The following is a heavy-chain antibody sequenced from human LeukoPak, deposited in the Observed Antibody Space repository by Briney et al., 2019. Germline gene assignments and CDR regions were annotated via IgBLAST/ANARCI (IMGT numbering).Heavy chain of an antibody. V-gene: IGHV3-30*02. J-gene: IGHJ6*03. Sequence: GGSLRLSCAASGFTFSSYGMHWVRQAPGKGLEWVAFIRYDGSNKYYADSVKGRFTISRDNSKNTLYLQMNSLRAEDTAVYYCAKGARYYDSSGYTHYYYYYMDVWGKGTTVTVSS. CDR1: GFTFSSYG. CDR2: IRYDGSNK. D-gene: IGHD3-22*01. CDR3: AKGARYYDSSGYTHYYYYYMDV.